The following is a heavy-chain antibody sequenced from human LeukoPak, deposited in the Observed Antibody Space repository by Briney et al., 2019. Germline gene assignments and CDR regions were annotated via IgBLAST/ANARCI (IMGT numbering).Heavy chain of an antibody. J-gene: IGHJ4*02. CDR3: ARLDPRGSGYLYFDY. Sequence: SETLSLTCTVSGGSISSYYWSWIRQPPGKGLEWIGYIYCSGSTNYNPSLKSRVTISVDTSKNQFSLKLSSVTAADTAVYYCARLDPRGSGYLYFDYWGQGTLVTVSS. CDR2: IYCSGST. D-gene: IGHD3-22*01. CDR1: GGSISSYY. V-gene: IGHV4-59*08.